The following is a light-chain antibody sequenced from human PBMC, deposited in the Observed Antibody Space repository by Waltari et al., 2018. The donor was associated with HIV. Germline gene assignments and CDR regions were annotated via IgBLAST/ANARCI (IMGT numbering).Light chain of an antibody. CDR3: QQFDHLPIT. J-gene: IGKJ5*01. CDR2: DAS. V-gene: IGKV1-33*01. CDR1: DDIIFY. Sequence: DIQMTQSPSSLSASVGDRVTISCQTSDDIIFYLNWFQQQTGKAPKLLIYDASNLETGVASRFSGNGSGTDFTFTITSLQTEDLATYYCQQFDHLPITFGQGTRLEIK.